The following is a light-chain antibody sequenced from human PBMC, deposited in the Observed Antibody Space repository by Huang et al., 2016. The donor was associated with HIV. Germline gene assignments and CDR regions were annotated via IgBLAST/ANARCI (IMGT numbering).Light chain of an antibody. CDR2: GAS. V-gene: IGKV3-15*01. CDR1: QSIKSN. Sequence: EIVMTQSPAALSVSPGERATLSCRASQSIKSNLAWYQQRPGQAPRRIVYGASTRATGIPARFSGSGSGTEFTLTISSLQSEDFVVYYCQQYNNWPETFGHGTKVEIK. CDR3: QQYNNWPET. J-gene: IGKJ1*01.